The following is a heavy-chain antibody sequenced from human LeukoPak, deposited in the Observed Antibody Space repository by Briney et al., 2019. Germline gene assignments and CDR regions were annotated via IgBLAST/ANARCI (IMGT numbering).Heavy chain of an antibody. J-gene: IGHJ4*02. CDR2: INPDGAVK. CDR3: ARWEVPCGGNCYSALDY. D-gene: IGHD2-21*02. V-gene: IGHV3-7*01. CDR1: GFTFSNHW. Sequence: GGSLRLSCAASGFTFSNHWMSWVRQAPGKGLEWVANINPDGAVKRYVYSVKGRFTISRDNARNSLFLQMNSLRAEDTAVYYCARWEVPCGGNCYSALDYWGQGALVTVSS.